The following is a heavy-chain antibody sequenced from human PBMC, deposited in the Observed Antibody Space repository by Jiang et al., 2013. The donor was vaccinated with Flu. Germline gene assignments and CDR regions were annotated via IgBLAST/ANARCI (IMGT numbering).Heavy chain of an antibody. CDR3: ARQPDPYSSGWSHWFNP. CDR1: GGSINGYS. Sequence: LLKPSETLSLTCTVSGGSINGYSWGWIRQPPGKGPEWIGSVHYTGSANYNPSFQNRVTISVDRSKGQFSLNLSSVTAADTAIYYCARQPDPYSSGWSHWFNPWGQGTLVTVSS. V-gene: IGHV4-59*08. CDR2: VHYTGSA. D-gene: IGHD6-19*01. J-gene: IGHJ5*02.